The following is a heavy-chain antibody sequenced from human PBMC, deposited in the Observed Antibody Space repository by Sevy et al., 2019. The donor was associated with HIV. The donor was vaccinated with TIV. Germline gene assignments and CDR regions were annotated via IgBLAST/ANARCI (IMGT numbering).Heavy chain of an antibody. CDR2: ISSDGVST. D-gene: IGHD3-3*01. CDR1: GFSFSNSA. Sequence: GGSLRLSCSGSGFSFSNSAMNWVRQTPGKGLKYVSAISSDGVSTYYTHSVRGRFTISRDNSKNTLYLQMSSLRVEDTAVYYCVKDPDYHFWRGDYGMDVWGQGTTVTVSS. J-gene: IGHJ6*02. CDR3: VKDPDYHFWRGDYGMDV. V-gene: IGHV3-64D*06.